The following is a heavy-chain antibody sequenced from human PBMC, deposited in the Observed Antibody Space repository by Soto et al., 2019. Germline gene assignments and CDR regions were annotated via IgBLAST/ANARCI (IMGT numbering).Heavy chain of an antibody. CDR1: GFTFSGSA. CDR3: TRPSTRHDY. CDR2: IRSKANSYAT. Sequence: HPGGSLRLSCAASGFTFSGSAMHWVRQASGKGLEWVGRIRSKANSYATAYAASVKGRFTISRDDSKNTAYLQMNSLKTEDTAVYYCTRPSTRHDYWGQGTLVTVSS. V-gene: IGHV3-73*01. D-gene: IGHD2-2*01. J-gene: IGHJ4*02.